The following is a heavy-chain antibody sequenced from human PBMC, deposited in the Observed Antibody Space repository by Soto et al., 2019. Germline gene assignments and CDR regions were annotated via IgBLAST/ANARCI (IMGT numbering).Heavy chain of an antibody. CDR2: FSHSGST. J-gene: IGHJ4*02. D-gene: IGHD6-19*01. V-gene: IGHV4-30-2*01. CDR1: GGSISSGGYS. CDR3: ARGGLLPDY. Sequence: LSETLSLTCAVSGGSISSGGYSWSWIRQPPGKGLEWIGYFSHSGSTYYNPSLKSRVTISVDRSKNQFSLKLSSVTAADTAVYYCARGGLLPDYWGQGTLVTVSS.